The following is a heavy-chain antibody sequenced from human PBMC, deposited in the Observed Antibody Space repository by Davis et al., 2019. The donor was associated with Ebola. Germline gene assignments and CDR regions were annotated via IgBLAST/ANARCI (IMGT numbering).Heavy chain of an antibody. D-gene: IGHD1-26*01. CDR1: GYTFTGYY. CDR3: AGGVGALGY. CDR2: IIPIFGTA. Sequence: SVKVSCKASGYTFTGYYMHWVRQAPGQGLEWMGGIIPIFGTANYAQKFQGRVTITADESTSTAYRELSSLRSEDTAVYYWAGGVGALGYWGQGTLVTVSS. V-gene: IGHV1-69*13. J-gene: IGHJ4*02.